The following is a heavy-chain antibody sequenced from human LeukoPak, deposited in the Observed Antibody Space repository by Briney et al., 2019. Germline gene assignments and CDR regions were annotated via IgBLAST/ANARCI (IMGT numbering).Heavy chain of an antibody. CDR1: GYTFTGYY. CDR3: ARDRAVGFLITLGGVISDY. CDR2: INPNSGDT. Sequence: ASVKVSCKASGYTFTGYYMHWVRQAPGQGLEWMGWINPNSGDTSYAQKFQGRVTMTRDTSISTAYMELSRLRSDDTAVYYCARDRAVGFLITLGGVISDYWGQGTLVTVSS. V-gene: IGHV1-2*02. D-gene: IGHD3-16*02. J-gene: IGHJ4*02.